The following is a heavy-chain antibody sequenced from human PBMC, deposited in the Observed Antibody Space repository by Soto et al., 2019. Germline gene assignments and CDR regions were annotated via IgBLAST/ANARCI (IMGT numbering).Heavy chain of an antibody. Sequence: SETLSLTCTVSGGSISSSSYYWGWIRQPPGKGLEWIGSIYYSGRTYYNPSLKSRFTISVDTSKNQLSLKLSSVPAADTAMYYCARVRRLQDAFDIWGQGTMVTVSS. V-gene: IGHV4-39*07. D-gene: IGHD5-18*01. J-gene: IGHJ3*02. CDR2: IYYSGRT. CDR3: ARVRRLQDAFDI. CDR1: GGSISSSSYY.